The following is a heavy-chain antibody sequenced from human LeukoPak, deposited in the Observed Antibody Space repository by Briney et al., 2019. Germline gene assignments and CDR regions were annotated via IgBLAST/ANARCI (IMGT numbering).Heavy chain of an antibody. CDR2: INHSGST. V-gene: IGHV4-34*01. D-gene: IGHD1-26*01. CDR1: GGSFSGYY. J-gene: IGHJ4*02. CDR3: AKSGGYGLIDY. Sequence: SETLSLTCAVYGGSFSGYYWSWIRQPPGKVLEWIGEINHSGSTNYNPSLKSRVTISVDTSKNQFSLRLNSVTAADTAMYYCAKSGGYGLIDYWGQGTRVTVSS.